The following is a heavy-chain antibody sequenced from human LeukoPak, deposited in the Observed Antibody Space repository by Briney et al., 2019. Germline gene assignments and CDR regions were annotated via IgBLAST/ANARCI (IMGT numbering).Heavy chain of an antibody. CDR3: ARDSLPMAVTGPFDH. CDR1: GFNFSSYG. CDR2: IWFDGSII. D-gene: IGHD6-19*01. J-gene: IGHJ4*02. Sequence: SGGSLRLSCAASGFNFSSYGMHWVRQAPGKGPEWVTSIWFDGSIIHYADSVKGRVIISRDNSKSALYLQMNSLRAEDTAIYYCARDSLPMAVTGPFDHWGQGALVTVSS. V-gene: IGHV3-33*01.